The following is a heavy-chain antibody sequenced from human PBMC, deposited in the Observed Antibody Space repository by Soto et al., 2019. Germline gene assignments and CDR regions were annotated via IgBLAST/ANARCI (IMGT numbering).Heavy chain of an antibody. CDR1: GFTFSSYV. Sequence: GGSLRLSCAASGFTFSSYVMSWVRQAPGKGLEWVSAISGSGGSTYYADSVKGRFTISRDNSKNTLYLQMNSLRAEDTAVYYCAKGPYYDFWSGYLGYWGQGTLVTVSS. J-gene: IGHJ4*02. CDR3: AKGPYYDFWSGYLGY. CDR2: ISGSGGST. D-gene: IGHD3-3*01. V-gene: IGHV3-23*01.